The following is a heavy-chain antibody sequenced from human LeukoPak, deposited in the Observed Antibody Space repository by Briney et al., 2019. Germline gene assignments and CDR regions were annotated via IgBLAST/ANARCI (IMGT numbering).Heavy chain of an antibody. D-gene: IGHD5-12*01. Sequence: GGSLRLSCAASGFTFSSYAMSWVRQAPGKGLEWVSAISGSGGSTYYADSVKGRFTISRGNSKNTLYLQMNSLRAEDTAVYYCAKDRAGSGYDYRPDAFDIWGQGTMVTVSS. CDR2: ISGSGGST. V-gene: IGHV3-23*01. J-gene: IGHJ3*02. CDR1: GFTFSSYA. CDR3: AKDRAGSGYDYRPDAFDI.